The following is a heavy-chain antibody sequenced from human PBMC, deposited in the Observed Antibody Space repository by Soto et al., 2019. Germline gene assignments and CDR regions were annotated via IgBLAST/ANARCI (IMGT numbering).Heavy chain of an antibody. D-gene: IGHD3-10*01. Sequence: ASVQVSCVGSLYTLSELSMHWVRPAPGKGVWWMGGFDPEDGETIYAQKFQGRFTMTEDTSTDTAYMELSSLRSEDTAVYYCATDGTRIQWFGPDRDFDYWGQGTLVTVSS. CDR1: LYTLSELS. J-gene: IGHJ4*02. CDR2: FDPEDGET. V-gene: IGHV1-24*01. CDR3: ATDGTRIQWFGPDRDFDY.